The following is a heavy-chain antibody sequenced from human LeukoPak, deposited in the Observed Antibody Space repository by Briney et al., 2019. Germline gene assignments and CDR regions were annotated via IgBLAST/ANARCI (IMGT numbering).Heavy chain of an antibody. J-gene: IGHJ4*02. Sequence: GGSLRLSCAVSGFTFSTYAMNWVRQAPGKGLECVSGISAGASTYYADSVKGRFTFSRDNAKNSLYLQMNSLRVEDTAVFYCTTENWYVFENWGQGSLVTVSS. V-gene: IGHV3-69-1*01. CDR1: GFTFSTYA. CDR3: TTENWYVFEN. CDR2: ISAGAST. D-gene: IGHD1-1*01.